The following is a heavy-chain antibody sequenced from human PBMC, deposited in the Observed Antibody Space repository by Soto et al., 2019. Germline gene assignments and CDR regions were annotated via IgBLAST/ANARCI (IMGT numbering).Heavy chain of an antibody. Sequence: SETLSLTCTVSGGSISSHYWSWIRQPPGKGLEWIGYIYYSGSTNYNPSLKSRVTISVDTSKNQFSLKLSSVTAADTAVYYCARVGYFDGSVYNFWSGWKTPYYSYMAFWGKGTTVTVSS. CDR3: ARVGYFDGSVYNFWSGWKTPYYSYMAF. CDR2: IYYSGST. J-gene: IGHJ6*03. D-gene: IGHD3-3*01. CDR1: GGSISSHY. V-gene: IGHV4-59*11.